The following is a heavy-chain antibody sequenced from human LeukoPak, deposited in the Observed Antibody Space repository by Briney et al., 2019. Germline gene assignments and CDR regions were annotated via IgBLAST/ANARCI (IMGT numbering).Heavy chain of an antibody. D-gene: IGHD6-19*01. V-gene: IGHV3-53*01. CDR2: IYSGGTT. CDR3: AAGDRNGWYFDY. J-gene: IGHJ4*02. CDR1: GFTVRSNY. Sequence: GGSLRLSCAASGFTVRSNYMSWVRQAPGKGLEWVSVIYSGGTTYYADSVKGRFTISRDNSKNTLYLQMNSLRAEDTAVYYCAAGDRNGWYFDYWGQGTLVTVSS.